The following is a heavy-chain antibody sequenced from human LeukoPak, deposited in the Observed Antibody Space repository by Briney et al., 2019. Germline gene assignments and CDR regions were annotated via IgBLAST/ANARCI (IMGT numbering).Heavy chain of an antibody. Sequence: SVKVSCKASGYTFTTYGINWVRQAPGQGLQWMGWISAYNGNTNYAQKLQGRVTMTTDTSTSTAYMELRSLRSDDTAVYYCAREGETTDQLNYWGQGTLVTVSS. CDR1: GYTFTTYG. D-gene: IGHD2-2*01. CDR2: ISAYNGNT. V-gene: IGHV1-18*01. CDR3: AREGETTDQLNY. J-gene: IGHJ4*02.